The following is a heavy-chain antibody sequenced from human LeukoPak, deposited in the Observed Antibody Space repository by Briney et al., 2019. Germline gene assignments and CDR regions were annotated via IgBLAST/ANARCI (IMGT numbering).Heavy chain of an antibody. J-gene: IGHJ4*02. Sequence: SETLSLTCSVSGDSMSDDFWSWLRQPAGKGLEWIGRISTRGTTNYSPSLKSRLTMSVDTSKKHFSLRLSSVTAADTAVYYCARGDYGGNVFEYWGQGTLVTVSS. CDR2: ISTRGTT. CDR3: ARGDYGGNVFEY. D-gene: IGHD4-23*01. V-gene: IGHV4-4*07. CDR1: GDSMSDDF.